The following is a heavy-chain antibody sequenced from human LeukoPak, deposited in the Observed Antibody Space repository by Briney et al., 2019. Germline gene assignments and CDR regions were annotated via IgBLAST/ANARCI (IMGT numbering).Heavy chain of an antibody. CDR3: ARGSARFGELSCFDP. CDR1: GGSISSSSYY. D-gene: IGHD3-10*01. Sequence: SETLSLTCTVSGGSISSSSYYWGWIRQPPGKGLEWIGSIYYSGSTYYNPSLKSRVTISVDTSKNQFSLKLSSVTTADTAVYYCARGSARFGELSCFDPWGQGTLVNVSS. V-gene: IGHV4-39*01. J-gene: IGHJ5*02. CDR2: IYYSGST.